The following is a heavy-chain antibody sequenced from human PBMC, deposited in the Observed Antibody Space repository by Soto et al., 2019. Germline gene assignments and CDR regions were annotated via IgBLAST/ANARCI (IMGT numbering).Heavy chain of an antibody. CDR2: ISCDGSNK. CDR1: GFTFSSYG. CDR3: AKGSFAAFDI. Sequence: GGSLRLSCAASGFTFSSYGMHWVRQAPGKGLEWVAVISCDGSNKYYADSVKGRFTISRDNSKNTLYLQMNSLRAEDTAVYYCAKGSFAAFDIWGQGTMVTVSS. J-gene: IGHJ3*02. V-gene: IGHV3-30*18.